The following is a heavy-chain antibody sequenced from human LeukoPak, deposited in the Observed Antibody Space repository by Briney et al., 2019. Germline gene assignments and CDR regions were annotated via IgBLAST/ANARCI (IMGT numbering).Heavy chain of an antibody. J-gene: IGHJ3*02. D-gene: IGHD3-22*01. CDR2: IYSGGST. CDR3: ASPNYYYDSSGYFDDAFDI. V-gene: IGHV3-66*01. CDR1: GFTVSSNY. Sequence: GGSLRLSCAASGFTVSSNYMNWVRQAPGKGLEWVSVIYSGGSTYYADSVKGRFTISRDNSKNTLYLQMNSLRAEDTAVYYCASPNYYYDSSGYFDDAFDIWGQGTMVTVSS.